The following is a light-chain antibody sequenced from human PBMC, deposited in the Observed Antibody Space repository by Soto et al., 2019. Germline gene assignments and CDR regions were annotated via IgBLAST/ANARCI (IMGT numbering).Light chain of an antibody. V-gene: IGKV3-15*01. CDR2: GAS. Sequence: EIVLTQSPGTLSLSPGERAALSCRASQSVSSNLAWYQKKPGQAPRLLIYGASTRATGIPARFSGSGSATEFTLTISSLQSGDFAVYYCQQYNIWPPWTFGQGTKVDIK. CDR1: QSVSSN. J-gene: IGKJ1*01. CDR3: QQYNIWPPWT.